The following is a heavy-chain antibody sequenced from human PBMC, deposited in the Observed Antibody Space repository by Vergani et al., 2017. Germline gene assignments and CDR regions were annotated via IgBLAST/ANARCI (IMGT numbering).Heavy chain of an antibody. CDR1: GFSLSTSGVG. Sequence: QITLKESGPTLVKPTPTLTLTCTFSGFSLSTSGVGVVWIRQPPGKALEWLALIYWDDDKRYSPSLKSRLTITKDTSKNQVVLTMTNMDPVDTATYYCARSRDGYTTRVFDYWGQGTLVTVSS. J-gene: IGHJ4*02. CDR2: IYWDDDK. V-gene: IGHV2-5*02. D-gene: IGHD5-24*01. CDR3: ARSRDGYTTRVFDY.